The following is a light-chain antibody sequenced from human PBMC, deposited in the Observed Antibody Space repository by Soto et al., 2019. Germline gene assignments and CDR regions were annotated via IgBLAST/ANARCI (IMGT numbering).Light chain of an antibody. V-gene: IGKV3-15*01. J-gene: IGKJ1*01. CDR1: QSVSSN. CDR3: QQYNNWPPWT. Sequence: EIVMTQSPATLSVSPGARATISCRASQSVSSNLAWYQQKPGQAPRLLIYGASTRATGIPARFSGSGSGTEFTLTISSLQSEDFAVYYCQQYNNWPPWTFGQGTKVDI. CDR2: GAS.